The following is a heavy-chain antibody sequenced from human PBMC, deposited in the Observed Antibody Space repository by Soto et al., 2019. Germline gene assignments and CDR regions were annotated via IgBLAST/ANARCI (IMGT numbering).Heavy chain of an antibody. D-gene: IGHD3-10*01. CDR2: IYYSGST. CDR1: GGSISSYY. J-gene: IGHJ5*02. V-gene: IGHV4-59*01. CDR3: ARVSTPYYYGSGSHNWFDP. Sequence: SETLSLTCTVSGGSISSYYWSWIRQPPGKGLEWIGYIYYSGSTNYNPSLKSRVTISVDASKNQFSLKLSSVTAADTAVYYCARVSTPYYYGSGSHNWFDPWGQGTLVTVSS.